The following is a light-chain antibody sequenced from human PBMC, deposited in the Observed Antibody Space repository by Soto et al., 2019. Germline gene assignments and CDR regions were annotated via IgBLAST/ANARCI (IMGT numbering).Light chain of an antibody. CDR2: DAS. V-gene: IGKV3-11*01. J-gene: IGKJ4*01. CDR1: QTVGYY. CDR3: QVRTSWPPGIT. Sequence: EIVLTQSPGSLSLSPGEGATLSCRASQTVGYYLAWYQHKPGQAPRLLMSDASNRAIGVPARFSGSVSGTDFTLTISSLEPEDFAVYYCQVRTSWPPGITFGGGTTLEIK.